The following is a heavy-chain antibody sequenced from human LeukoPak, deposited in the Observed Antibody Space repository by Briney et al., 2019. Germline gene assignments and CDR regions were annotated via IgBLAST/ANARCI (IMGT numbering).Heavy chain of an antibody. Sequence: SETLSLTCAVYGGSFSGYYWSWIRQPPGKGLEWIGEINHSGSTNYNPSLKSRAIISVDTSKNQFSLKLSSVTAADTAVYYCARGRLYCTNGVCHYDYWGQGTLVTVSS. V-gene: IGHV4-34*01. D-gene: IGHD2-8*01. CDR2: INHSGST. CDR3: ARGRLYCTNGVCHYDY. J-gene: IGHJ4*02. CDR1: GGSFSGYY.